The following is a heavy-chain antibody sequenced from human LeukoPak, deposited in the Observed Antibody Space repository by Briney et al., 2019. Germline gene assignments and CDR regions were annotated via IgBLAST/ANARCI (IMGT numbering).Heavy chain of an antibody. CDR1: GYSFSDYY. V-gene: IGHV1-2*02. Sequence: ASVKVSCKTSGYSFSDYYMHWVRQAPGQGLESMGWINPNSGGTNYAQKFQGRVTMTRDTSISTAYMELSRLRSDDTAVYYCARGTYCSGGSCYSVYFDYWGQGTLVTVSS. CDR3: ARGTYCSGGSCYSVYFDY. D-gene: IGHD2-15*01. J-gene: IGHJ4*02. CDR2: INPNSGGT.